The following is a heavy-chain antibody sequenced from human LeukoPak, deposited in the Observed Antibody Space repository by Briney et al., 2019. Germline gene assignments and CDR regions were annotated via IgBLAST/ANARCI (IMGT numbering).Heavy chain of an antibody. V-gene: IGHV1-18*04. Sequence: ASVKVSCKASGYTFTSYGIHWVRQAPGQGLEGTGWISPYNGNTNYAQKLQGRVTMTTDTSTSTAYMELRSLRSDDTAVYYCARDIPRRLWFGELDNDAFDIWGQGTMVTVSS. CDR3: ARDIPRRLWFGELDNDAFDI. CDR2: ISPYNGNT. CDR1: GYTFTSYG. D-gene: IGHD3-10*01. J-gene: IGHJ3*02.